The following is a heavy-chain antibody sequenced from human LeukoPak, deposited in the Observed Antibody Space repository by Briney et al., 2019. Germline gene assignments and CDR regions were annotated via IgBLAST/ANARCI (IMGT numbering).Heavy chain of an antibody. J-gene: IGHJ4*02. Sequence: WVRQPPGKGLEWIGSIYYSGSTYYNPSLKSRVIISVDTSKNQFSLKLSSVTAADTAVYYCARHAAFYYGSGSYRPFDYWGQGTLVTVSS. CDR2: IYYSGST. D-gene: IGHD3-10*01. V-gene: IGHV4-39*01. CDR3: ARHAAFYYGSGSYRPFDY.